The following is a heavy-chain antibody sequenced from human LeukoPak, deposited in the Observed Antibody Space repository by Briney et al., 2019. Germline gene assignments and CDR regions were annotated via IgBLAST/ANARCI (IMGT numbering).Heavy chain of an antibody. D-gene: IGHD2-15*01. Sequence: SETLSLTCTVSGGSITGGSYSWSWIRQPAEKGLEWIGRIHTSGSTNYNPSLKSRVTISVDTSKNQFYLKLSSVTAADAAVYYCASMDMSTKTPWYFDLWGRGTVVTVSS. CDR1: GGSITGGSYS. CDR3: ASMDMSTKTPWYFDL. CDR2: IHTSGST. V-gene: IGHV4-61*02. J-gene: IGHJ2*01.